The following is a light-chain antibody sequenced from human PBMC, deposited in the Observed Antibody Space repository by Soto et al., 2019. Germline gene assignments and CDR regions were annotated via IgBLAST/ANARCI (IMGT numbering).Light chain of an antibody. CDR1: QSLRSY. Sequence: EVVLTQSPGPLSLSPGARAALSCRASQSLRSYLAWYQQKPGQAPRLLIYVASTRLTGIPDRFIGSGSGTDFSLTFSRLEPEDFAVYYCQQYDSSPRTFGQGTKGKIK. V-gene: IGKV3-20*01. CDR2: VAS. CDR3: QQYDSSPRT. J-gene: IGKJ1*01.